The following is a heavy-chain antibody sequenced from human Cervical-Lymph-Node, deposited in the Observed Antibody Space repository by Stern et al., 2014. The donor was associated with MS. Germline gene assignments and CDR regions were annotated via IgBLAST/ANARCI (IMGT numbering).Heavy chain of an antibody. D-gene: IGHD1-26*01. CDR1: GFTFGDYG. CDR3: AKVLEGTVGATRPFDY. J-gene: IGHJ4*02. CDR2: ITWDSNTI. Sequence: EVHLVESGGGLVQTGRSLRLSCAASGFTFGDYGMHWVRPVPGKGLEWVSGITWDSNTIDYADSVRGRFTISRDNAKNSLYLQMNSLRTEDTALYYCAKVLEGTVGATRPFDYWGQGTLVTVSS. V-gene: IGHV3-9*01.